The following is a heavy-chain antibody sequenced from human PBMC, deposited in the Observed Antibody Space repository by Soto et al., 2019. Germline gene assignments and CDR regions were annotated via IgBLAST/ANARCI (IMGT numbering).Heavy chain of an antibody. J-gene: IGHJ4*02. Sequence: SETLSLTCAVSGGSISSGGYSWSWIRQPPGKGLEWIGYIYHSGSTYYNPSLKSRVTISVDRSKNQFSLKLSSVTAADTAVYYCARAHYYDSSGHLFDYWGQGTLVTVPQ. D-gene: IGHD3-22*01. CDR1: GGSISSGGYS. CDR2: IYHSGST. CDR3: ARAHYYDSSGHLFDY. V-gene: IGHV4-30-2*01.